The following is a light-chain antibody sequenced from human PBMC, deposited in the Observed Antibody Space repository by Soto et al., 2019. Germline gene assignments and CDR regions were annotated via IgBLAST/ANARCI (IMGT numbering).Light chain of an antibody. CDR2: AAS. V-gene: IGKV1-27*01. Sequence: DIQMTQSPSSLSASVGERVTITCRANQDISYYLAWYQQKQGKVPKLLIYAASTLQSGVPSRFSGSGSGTDFTLTISSLQPEDVATYYCQKYNSAPWTFGQGTKVDIK. J-gene: IGKJ1*01. CDR1: QDISYY. CDR3: QKYNSAPWT.